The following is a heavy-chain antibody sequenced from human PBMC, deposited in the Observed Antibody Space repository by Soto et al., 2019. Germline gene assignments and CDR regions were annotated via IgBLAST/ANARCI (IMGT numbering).Heavy chain of an antibody. CDR2: INGGNGNT. CDR1: GNTVPNYA. Sequence: ASVKVSCKASGNTVPNYAIHWVRQAPGQRLEWMGWINGGNGNTYYSEHFQGRVTFTRDTSAGTVYMQLSSLTSEDTAVYYCARDSPSLEDIVLMVYVLDVWGQGTTVTVSS. J-gene: IGHJ6*02. D-gene: IGHD2-8*01. CDR3: ARDSPSLEDIVLMVYVLDV. V-gene: IGHV1-3*01.